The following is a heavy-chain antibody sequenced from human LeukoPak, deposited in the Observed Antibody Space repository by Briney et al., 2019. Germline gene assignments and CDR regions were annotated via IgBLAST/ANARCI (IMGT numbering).Heavy chain of an antibody. CDR2: INPNSGGT. CDR1: GYTFTGYY. Sequence: ASVKVSCKASGYTFTGYYMHWVRQAPGQGLEWMGGINPNSGGTNYAQKFQGRVTMTRDTSISTAYMELSRLRSDDTAVYYCAREACSGGSCSDAFDIWGQGTMVTVSS. J-gene: IGHJ3*02. V-gene: IGHV1-2*02. D-gene: IGHD2-15*01. CDR3: AREACSGGSCSDAFDI.